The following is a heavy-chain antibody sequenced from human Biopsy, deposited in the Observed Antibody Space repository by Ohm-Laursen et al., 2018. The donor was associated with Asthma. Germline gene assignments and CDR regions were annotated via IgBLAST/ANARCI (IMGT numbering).Heavy chain of an antibody. V-gene: IGHV3-30*03. D-gene: IGHD6-13*01. CDR2: MSFDGRQT. J-gene: IGHJ4*02. CDR3: ARGYSTSWYFGY. CDR1: GFSFNSYG. Sequence: SLRLSCAASGFSFNSYGMHWVRQAPGKGLEWVAVMSFDGRQTYYADSVKGRFTISRDNAKKSLFLEMNSLTVEDTAVYFCARGYSTSWYFGYWGQGTLVTVSS.